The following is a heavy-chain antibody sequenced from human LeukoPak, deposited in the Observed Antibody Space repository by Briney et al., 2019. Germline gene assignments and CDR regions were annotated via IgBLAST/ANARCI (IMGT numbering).Heavy chain of an antibody. Sequence: GGSLRLSCAASGFTFSSYAMHWVRQAPGKGLGWVSVISYDGSNKYYADSVKGRFTISRDNSKNTLYLQMNSLRAEDTAVYYCARDNDPHYYDSSGYYCLGYWGQGTLVTVSS. CDR3: ARDNDPHYYDSSGYYCLGY. V-gene: IGHV3-30-3*01. CDR2: ISYDGSNK. J-gene: IGHJ4*02. D-gene: IGHD3-22*01. CDR1: GFTFSSYA.